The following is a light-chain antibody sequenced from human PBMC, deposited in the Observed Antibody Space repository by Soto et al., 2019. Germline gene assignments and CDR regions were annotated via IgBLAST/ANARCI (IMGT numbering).Light chain of an antibody. CDR2: DVS. CDR1: SSDVVGYNY. Sequence: QSVLTQPASVSGCPGQSITICCTGTSSDVVGYNYVSWYQQHPGKAPKFMIYDVSNRPSGVSNRFSGSKSGNTASLTISGLQAEDEADYYCCSYTTSNTRQIVFGTGTKVTVL. V-gene: IGLV2-14*01. CDR3: CSYTTSNTRQIV. J-gene: IGLJ1*01.